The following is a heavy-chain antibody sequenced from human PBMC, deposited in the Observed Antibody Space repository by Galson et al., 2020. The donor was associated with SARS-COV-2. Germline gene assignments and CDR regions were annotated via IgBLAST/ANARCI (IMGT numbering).Heavy chain of an antibody. CDR2: INHSGST. D-gene: IGHD5-18*01. V-gene: IGHV4-34*01. J-gene: IGHJ4*02. Sequence: SETLSLTCAVYGGSFSGYYWSWIRQPPGKGLEWIGEINHSGSTNYNPSLKSRVTISVDTSKNQFSLKLSSVTAADTAVYYCARGRRYTAMAQDYWGQGTLVTVSS. CDR3: ARGRRYTAMAQDY. CDR1: GGSFSGYY.